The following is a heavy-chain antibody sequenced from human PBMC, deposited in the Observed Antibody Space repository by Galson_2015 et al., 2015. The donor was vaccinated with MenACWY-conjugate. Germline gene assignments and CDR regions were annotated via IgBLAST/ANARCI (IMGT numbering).Heavy chain of an antibody. CDR2: IRSAGST. CDR1: GFSVSSYY. V-gene: IGHV3-53*01. D-gene: IGHD2-15*01. CDR3: ARDCRGGCFFFLLDH. Sequence: SLRLSCAASGFSVSSYYMSWVRQAPGKGPEWISVIRSAGSTVYADSVQGRFTISRDTSKNAVFLQMSNLRAEDTAVYYCARDCRGGCFFFLLDHRGQGTLGTRPS. J-gene: IGHJ4*02.